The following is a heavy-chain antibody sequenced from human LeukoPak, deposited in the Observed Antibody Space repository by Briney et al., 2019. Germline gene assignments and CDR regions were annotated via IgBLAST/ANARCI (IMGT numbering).Heavy chain of an antibody. Sequence: AASVKVSCKASRYTFTGYYMHWVRQAPGQGLEWMGWINPNSGATNYAQKFQGRVTMTRDTSISTAYMELSRLRSDDTAVYYCARAGFWGGEENWFDPWGQGTLVSVSA. CDR2: INPNSGAT. V-gene: IGHV1-2*02. D-gene: IGHD3-3*01. J-gene: IGHJ5*02. CDR1: RYTFTGYY. CDR3: ARAGFWGGEENWFDP.